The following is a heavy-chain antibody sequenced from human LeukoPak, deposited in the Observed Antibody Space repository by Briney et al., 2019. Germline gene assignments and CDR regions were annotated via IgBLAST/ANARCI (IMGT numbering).Heavy chain of an antibody. CDR2: INLNSGGT. Sequence: GASVTLSCTASVYAFTFYYIHWVRQGQGPRQGLEGWINLNSGGTNYAQKFEGRVNMTRDTSISTAYMEVSRLRSDDTAVYYCAREARRSSYGYMVYWGQGTLVTVSS. CDR1: VYAFTFYY. CDR3: AREARRSSYGYMVY. J-gene: IGHJ4*02. D-gene: IGHD5-18*01. V-gene: IGHV1-2*02.